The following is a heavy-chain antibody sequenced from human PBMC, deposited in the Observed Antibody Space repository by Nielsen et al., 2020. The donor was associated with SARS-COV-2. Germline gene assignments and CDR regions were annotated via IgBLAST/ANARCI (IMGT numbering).Heavy chain of an antibody. D-gene: IGHD6-19*01. V-gene: IGHV1-69*01. CDR3: ARNKFSPGGVAGYNWFDP. J-gene: IGHJ5*02. Sequence: WVRQAPGQGLEWMGGIIPIFGTANYAQKCQGRVTITADESTSTAYMELSSLRSEDTAVYYCARNKFSPGGVAGYNWFDPWGQGTLVTVSS. CDR2: IIPIFGTA.